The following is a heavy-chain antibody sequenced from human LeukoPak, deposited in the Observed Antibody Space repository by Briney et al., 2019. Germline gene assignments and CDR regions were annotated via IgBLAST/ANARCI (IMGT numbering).Heavy chain of an antibody. Sequence: GGSLRLSCAASGFTFSSYSMNWVRQAPGEGLEWVSSISSSSSYIYYADSMKGRFTISRDNAKNSLYLQMNSLRAEDTAVYYCARVAGSSWYSGGSGYYYYMDVWGKGTTVTVSS. CDR1: GFTFSSYS. J-gene: IGHJ6*03. CDR2: ISSSSSYI. D-gene: IGHD6-13*01. CDR3: ARVAGSSWYSGGSGYYYYMDV. V-gene: IGHV3-21*01.